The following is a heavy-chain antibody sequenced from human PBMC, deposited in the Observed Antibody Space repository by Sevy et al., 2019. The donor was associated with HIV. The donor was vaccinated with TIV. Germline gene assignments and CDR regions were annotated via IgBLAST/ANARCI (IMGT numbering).Heavy chain of an antibody. Sequence: GGSLRLSCAASGFTFDDYAMHWVRQAPGKGLEWVSGISWNSGTIGYAYSVKGRFTVSRDNAKNSLYLQMNSLRAEDTALYYGAKGGRVLYSGSYLVDYWGQGTLVTVSS. D-gene: IGHD1-26*01. CDR3: AKGGRVLYSGSYLVDY. V-gene: IGHV3-9*01. CDR1: GFTFDDYA. J-gene: IGHJ4*02. CDR2: ISWNSGTI.